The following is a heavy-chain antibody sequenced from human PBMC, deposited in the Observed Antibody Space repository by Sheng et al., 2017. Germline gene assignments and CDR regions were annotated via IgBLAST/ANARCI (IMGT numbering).Heavy chain of an antibody. D-gene: IGHD2-15*01. V-gene: IGHV3-23*01. Sequence: DVQLLESGGKWVQPGGSVRLSCTASGFSFNTYAMNWVRQAPGKGLEWVSGIEKSGGTTYYADSVKGRFTVSRDNAKNTLYLQMNGLTAADAAVYYCAKDLYSVPGAFDFWGQGNPSHRLL. CDR2: IEKSGGTT. CDR3: AKDLYSVPGAFDF. J-gene: IGHJ4*02. CDR1: GFSFNTYA.